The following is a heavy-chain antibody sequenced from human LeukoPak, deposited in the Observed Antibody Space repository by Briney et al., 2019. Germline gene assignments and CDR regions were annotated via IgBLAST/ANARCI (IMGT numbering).Heavy chain of an antibody. D-gene: IGHD2-2*01. CDR3: ARDGDCSRTSCHYFDY. V-gene: IGHV3-66*01. J-gene: IGHJ4*02. CDR1: GFTVSSNY. CDR2: IYSGGNA. Sequence: TGGSLRLSCAASGFTVSSNYMSWVRQAPGKGLEWVSVIYSGGNAYYADSVKGRFTLSRDNSKNTLYLQMNSLRVEDTAVYYCARDGDCSRTSCHYFDYWGQGTLVTVSS.